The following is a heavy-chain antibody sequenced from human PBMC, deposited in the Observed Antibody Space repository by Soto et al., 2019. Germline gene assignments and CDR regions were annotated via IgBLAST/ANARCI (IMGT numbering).Heavy chain of an antibody. CDR2: MYYTGNS. D-gene: IGHD3-9*01. V-gene: IGHV4-59*12. CDR1: GGSMNGYY. J-gene: IGHJ4*02. CDR3: ATIFTYYDILAGPRQPTNYFDY. Sequence: SETLSLTCTVSGGSMNGYYWSWIRQPLGMGLEWIGYMYYTGNSNYSPSLKSRVTISVDTSKNQFSLRPTSVTAADTAMYYCATIFTYYDILAGPRQPTNYFDYWGQGTLVTVFS.